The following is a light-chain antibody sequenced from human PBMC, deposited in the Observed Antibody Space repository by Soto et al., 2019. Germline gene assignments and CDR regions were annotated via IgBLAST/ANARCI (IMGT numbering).Light chain of an antibody. Sequence: EIVLTQSPGTLSSSPGARATLSCRASQSVSSSYLAWYQQKPGQAPRLLIYGASSRATGIPDRFSGSGSGTDFTLTISRLEPEDFAVYYCQQYGSSPGTFGQGTKVDIK. CDR3: QQYGSSPGT. CDR2: GAS. J-gene: IGKJ1*01. V-gene: IGKV3-20*01. CDR1: QSVSSSY.